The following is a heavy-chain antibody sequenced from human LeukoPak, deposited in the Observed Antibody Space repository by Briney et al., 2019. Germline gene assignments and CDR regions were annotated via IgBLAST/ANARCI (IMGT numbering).Heavy chain of an antibody. CDR2: IYYSGSP. CDR3: ARRLANSSGHRDAFDI. CDR1: GGSISGYY. Sequence: SETLSLTCTVSGGSISGYYWSWIRQPPGMELEWIGYIYYSGSPSYNPSLRSRVTISVDTSKNQFSLKLSSVTAADTAVYYCARRLANSSGHRDAFDIWGQGTMVTVSS. V-gene: IGHV4-59*08. D-gene: IGHD6-19*01. J-gene: IGHJ3*02.